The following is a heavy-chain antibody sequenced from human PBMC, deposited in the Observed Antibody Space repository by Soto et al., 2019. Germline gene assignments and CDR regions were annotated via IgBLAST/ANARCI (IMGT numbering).Heavy chain of an antibody. D-gene: IGHD3-9*01. J-gene: IGHJ4*02. Sequence: GGSLRLSCAASGFTFDDYAMHWVRQAPGKGLEWVSGISWNSGSIGYEVSVKGRFTISRDNAKNSLYLQMNSLRAEDTALYYCEKGYYDILTGCIDYWGQGTLVTVSS. V-gene: IGHV3-9*01. CDR2: ISWNSGSI. CDR3: EKGYYDILTGCIDY. CDR1: GFTFDDYA.